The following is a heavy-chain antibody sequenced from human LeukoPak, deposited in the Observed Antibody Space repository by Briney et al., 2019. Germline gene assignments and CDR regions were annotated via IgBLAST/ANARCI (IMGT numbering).Heavy chain of an antibody. D-gene: IGHD1-26*01. V-gene: IGHV3-23*01. CDR3: AKGHGWEASYYYYYMDV. Sequence: GGSLRLSCAASAFTFSSYAMTWVRQAPGKGLAWVSAISGSGSSAYYADSVKGRFTISRDNSKNTLYLQMNSLRDEDTAVYYCAKGHGWEASYYYYYMDVWGKGTTVTISS. CDR2: ISGSGSSA. CDR1: AFTFSSYA. J-gene: IGHJ6*03.